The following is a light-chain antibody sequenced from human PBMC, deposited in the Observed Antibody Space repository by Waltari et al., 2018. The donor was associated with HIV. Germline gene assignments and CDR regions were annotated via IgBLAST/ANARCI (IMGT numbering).Light chain of an antibody. J-gene: IGKJ4*01. CDR1: QDISTN. CDR3: QQSASLTPLT. V-gene: IGKV1-33*01. CDR2: DAV. Sequence: DIQMTQSPSSLSASVADRATITCQASQDISTNLHWYQQKPGKAPQVLIYDAVNLETGVPSRFSGSGSGTKFIMTINSLQPEDIATYYCQQSASLTPLTFGGGTKVEI.